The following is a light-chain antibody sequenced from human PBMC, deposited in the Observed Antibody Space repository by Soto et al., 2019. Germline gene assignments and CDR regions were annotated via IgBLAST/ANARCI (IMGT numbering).Light chain of an antibody. Sequence: IVLTQSPGTLSLSPGERATLSCRASQSVSNNYLAWYQQKPGQAPRLLIYGASNRATGIPDRFSGSGSGTDFTLTISRLEPEDFAVYYCHQYDDGPYTFGQGTKVDIK. V-gene: IGKV3-20*01. CDR1: QSVSNNY. J-gene: IGKJ2*01. CDR3: HQYDDGPYT. CDR2: GAS.